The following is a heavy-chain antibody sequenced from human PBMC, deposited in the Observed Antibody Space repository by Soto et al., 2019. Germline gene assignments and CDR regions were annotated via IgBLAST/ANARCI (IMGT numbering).Heavy chain of an antibody. CDR3: ARLPTTIVTFGFDM. V-gene: IGHV3-7*04. CDR2: IKQDGSEK. D-gene: IGHD3-16*01. Sequence: EVQLVESGGGLVQPGGSLRLSCEASEFTFGSYWMSWVRQAPGKGLEWVANIKQDGSEKYYVESVKGRFTISRDNAKNSRYLQMNSLRAEDTAVYYCARLPTTIVTFGFDMWGRGTMVTVSS. J-gene: IGHJ3*02. CDR1: EFTFGSYW.